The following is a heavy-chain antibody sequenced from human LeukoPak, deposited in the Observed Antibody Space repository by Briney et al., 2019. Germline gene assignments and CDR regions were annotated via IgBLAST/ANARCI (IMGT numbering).Heavy chain of an antibody. J-gene: IGHJ3*02. CDR3: AKAVDTAMVRGAFDI. CDR1: GFTFSSHA. CDR2: ISGSGGST. D-gene: IGHD5-18*01. Sequence: GGSLRLSCAASGFTFSSHAMSWVRQAPGKGLEWVSAISGSGGSTYYTDSVKGRFTISRDNSKNTLYLQMNSLRAEDTAVYYCAKAVDTAMVRGAFDIWGQGTMVTVSS. V-gene: IGHV3-23*01.